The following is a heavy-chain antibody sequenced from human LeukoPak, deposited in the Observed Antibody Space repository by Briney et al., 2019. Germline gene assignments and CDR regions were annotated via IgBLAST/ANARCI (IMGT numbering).Heavy chain of an antibody. V-gene: IGHV1-46*03. D-gene: IGHD2-21*01. CDR3: ASFYPVIAINHQASLNY. CDR2: INPSGGST. Sequence: ASVKVSCKASGYTFTSYYMHWVRQAPGQGLEWMGIINPSGGSTSYAQKFQGRVTMTRDTSTSTVYMELSSLRSEDTAVYYCASFYPVIAINHQASLNYWGQGTPVTVSS. J-gene: IGHJ4*02. CDR1: GYTFTSYY.